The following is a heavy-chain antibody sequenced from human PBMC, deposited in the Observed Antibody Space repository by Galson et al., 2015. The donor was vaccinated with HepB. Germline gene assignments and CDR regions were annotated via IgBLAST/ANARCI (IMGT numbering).Heavy chain of an antibody. D-gene: IGHD3-3*01. Sequence: LSLTCAVSGGSISSSHWWSWVRQPPGKGLEWIGEIYHSGSSNYNPSLKGRVTMSVDQSKNQFSLKLTSVTAADTAVYYCARVFYDFWSHYGMDVWGQGTTVTVSS. CDR1: GGSISSSHW. J-gene: IGHJ6*02. V-gene: IGHV4-4*02. CDR2: IYHSGSS. CDR3: ARVFYDFWSHYGMDV.